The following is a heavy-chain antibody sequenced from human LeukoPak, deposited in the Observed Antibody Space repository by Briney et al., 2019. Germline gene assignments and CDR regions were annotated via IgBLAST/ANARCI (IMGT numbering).Heavy chain of an antibody. V-gene: IGHV3-9*01. J-gene: IGHJ5*02. D-gene: IGHD1-14*01. CDR3: VKDRRNPYRPEGPFDP. Sequence: GGSLRLSCAASGFTFEDYAMHWVRQAPGKGLEWVADIKWDSSSTGYADSVKGRFTISRDNVMNSLYLQMNSLRPEDTALYYCVKDRRNPYRPEGPFDPWGQGTLVSVSS. CDR2: IKWDSSST. CDR1: GFTFEDYA.